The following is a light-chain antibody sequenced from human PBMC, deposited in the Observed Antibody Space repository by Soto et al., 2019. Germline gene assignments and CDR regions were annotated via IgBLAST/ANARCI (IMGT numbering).Light chain of an antibody. CDR2: DAS. Sequence: EIVLTQSPGTLSLSPGERATLSCRASQSISSTHLTWYHQKPGQAPRLLIYDASTRAPGIPARFSGSGSGTDYTLTITSLEPEDFAVYYCQQRSRFGGGTKVDI. CDR3: QQRSR. J-gene: IGKJ4*01. V-gene: IGKV3D-20*02. CDR1: QSISSTH.